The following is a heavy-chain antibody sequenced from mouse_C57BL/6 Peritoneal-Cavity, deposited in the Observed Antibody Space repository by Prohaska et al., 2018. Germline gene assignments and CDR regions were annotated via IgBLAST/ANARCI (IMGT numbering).Heavy chain of an antibody. CDR2: INSDGSAI. D-gene: IGHD2-1*01. V-gene: IGHV11-2*01. CDR1: GFTFSGFW. CDR3: MRYGNYWYFDV. Sequence: EVQLLDTGGCLVQPGGSRGLSCEGSGFTFSGFWMSWVRQTPGKTLEWIGDINSDGSAINYEPSIKDRFTIFRDNDKSTLYLQMSNVRSEDTATYFCMRYGNYWYFDVWGTGTTVTVSS. J-gene: IGHJ1*03.